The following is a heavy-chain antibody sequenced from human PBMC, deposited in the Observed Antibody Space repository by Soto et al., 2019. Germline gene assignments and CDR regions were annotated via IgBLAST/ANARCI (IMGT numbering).Heavy chain of an antibody. J-gene: IGHJ4*02. D-gene: IGHD2-21*02. V-gene: IGHV3-74*01. CDR3: ARVRNGDWYFDY. CDR1: GFTFSSYW. CDR2: IKIDGSIT. Sequence: EVQLVESGGGLVQPGGSLRLSCAASGFTFSSYWMHWVRQVPGKGLVWVSRIKIDGSITSYADSVRGRFTISRDNAKNTLYLQMNGLRAEDTAVYYCARVRNGDWYFDYWGQGTLVTVSS.